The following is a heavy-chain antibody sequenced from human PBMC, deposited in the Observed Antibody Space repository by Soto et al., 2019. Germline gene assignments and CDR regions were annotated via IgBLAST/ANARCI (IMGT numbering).Heavy chain of an antibody. CDR2: INDRGSI. CDR1: GGSFSGYY. J-gene: IGHJ2*01. D-gene: IGHD3-9*01. Sequence: QVQLQQWGAGPLRPLETLSLTCGVSGGSFSGYYWAWIRQSPGKGLEWIGEINDRGSINYNPSLKSRVSISVDTSKNHYSLNLRSVTAXXXXVYYCARESHDILTGPPWVWYFDLWGRGTLVT. V-gene: IGHV4-34*01. CDR3: ARESHDILTGPPWVWYFDL.